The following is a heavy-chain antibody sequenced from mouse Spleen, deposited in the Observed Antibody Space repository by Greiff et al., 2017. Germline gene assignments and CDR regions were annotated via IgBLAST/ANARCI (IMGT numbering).Heavy chain of an antibody. J-gene: IGHJ4*01. V-gene: IGHV5-6*01. CDR1: GFTFSSYG. CDR2: ISSGGSYT. Sequence: EVHLVESGGDLVKPGGSLKLSCAASGFTFSSYGMSWVRQTPDKRLEWVATISSGGSYTYYPDSVKGRFTISRDNAKNTLYLQMSSLKSEDTAMYYCARHGRDWAMDYWGQGTSVTVSS. D-gene: IGHD3-3*01. CDR3: ARHGRDWAMDY.